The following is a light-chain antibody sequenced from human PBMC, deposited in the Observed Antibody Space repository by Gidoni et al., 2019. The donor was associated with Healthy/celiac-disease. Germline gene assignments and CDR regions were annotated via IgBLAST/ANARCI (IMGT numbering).Light chain of an antibody. CDR2: DAS. Sequence: EIVLTQSPATLSLSPGERATLSCRASQSVSSYLAWYQQKPSQAPRLLIYDASNRATGIPARFSGSGSGTDFALTISSLEPEDFAVYYCQQRSNWPPVFGQGTKVEIK. CDR3: QQRSNWPPV. CDR1: QSVSSY. J-gene: IGKJ1*01. V-gene: IGKV3-11*01.